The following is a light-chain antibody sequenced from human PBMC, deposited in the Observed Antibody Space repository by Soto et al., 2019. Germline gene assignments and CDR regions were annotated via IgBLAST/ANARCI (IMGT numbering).Light chain of an antibody. Sequence: EIVMTQSPATLSVSQGERATLSCRASQTIGINFAWYQQRLGQVPRLLIYGASTRASGIPARFSGSGSGAEFTLTISSLQAEDCAVYYCLQYNSWPRTFGQGTKVEL. CDR3: LQYNSWPRT. V-gene: IGKV3-15*01. CDR1: QTIGIN. CDR2: GAS. J-gene: IGKJ1*01.